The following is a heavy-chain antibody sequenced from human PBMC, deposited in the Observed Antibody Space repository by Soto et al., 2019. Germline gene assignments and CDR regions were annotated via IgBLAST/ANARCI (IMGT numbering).Heavy chain of an antibody. J-gene: IGHJ5*02. D-gene: IGHD2-21*01. CDR2: TYYSSKWYN. Sequence: QVQLQQSGPGLVQPSQTLSLTCAISGDSVSSNSATWNWIRQSPSRGLEWLGRTYYSSKWYNEYAVSVKSRIAINPDTSKNQFSLHLNSVTPEDTAVYSCARATHGDHWFDPWGQGTLVTVSS. V-gene: IGHV6-1*01. CDR1: GDSVSSNSAT. CDR3: ARATHGDHWFDP.